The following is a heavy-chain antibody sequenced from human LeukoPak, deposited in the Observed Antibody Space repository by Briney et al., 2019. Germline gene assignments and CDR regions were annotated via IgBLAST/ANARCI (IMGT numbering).Heavy chain of an antibody. Sequence: PSETLSLTCTVSGYSISSGHYWGWIRQPPGKGLEWIGSIYYSGSTYYNPSLKSRVTMSVDTSKNHFSLKLGSVTAADTAVYYCARHPKNYYTSSGYYDYWGQGTLVTVSS. D-gene: IGHD3-22*01. J-gene: IGHJ4*02. CDR3: ARHPKNYYTSSGYYDY. CDR2: IYYSGST. V-gene: IGHV4-38-2*02. CDR1: GYSISSGHY.